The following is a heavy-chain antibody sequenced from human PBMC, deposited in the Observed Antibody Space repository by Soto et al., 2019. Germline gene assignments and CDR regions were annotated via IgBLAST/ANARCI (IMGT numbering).Heavy chain of an antibody. CDR3: SRDFSVLVADGGYYYYGMDD. J-gene: IGHJ6*02. CDR2: SYYTGSA. D-gene: IGHD2-8*02. CDR1: GGSVSSAPHY. Sequence: GQLQESRPRLVKLSDTPSLTCTVSGGSVSSAPHYWSWIRQPPGKVLEWIGYSYYTGSAKYYPSLKGRVARSVNYYKKKLTLALNSLTAAYTAVYFCSRDFSVLVADGGYYYYGMDDWGQGTTFTFS. V-gene: IGHV4-61*01.